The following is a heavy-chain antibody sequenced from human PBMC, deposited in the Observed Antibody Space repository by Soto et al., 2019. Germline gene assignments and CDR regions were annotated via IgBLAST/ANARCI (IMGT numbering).Heavy chain of an antibody. CDR2: IYYSGAT. D-gene: IGHD6-13*01. Sequence: PSETLSLTCTVSGGSISSPTYYWGWIRQPPGKGLEWIGSIYYSGATYYNPSLKSRVTISVDASKNQFSLKLNSVTAADTAVHYCSRHSRLDSSNWYWFAPWGQGTLVTVSS. J-gene: IGHJ5*02. V-gene: IGHV4-39*01. CDR1: GGSISSPTYY. CDR3: SRHSRLDSSNWYWFAP.